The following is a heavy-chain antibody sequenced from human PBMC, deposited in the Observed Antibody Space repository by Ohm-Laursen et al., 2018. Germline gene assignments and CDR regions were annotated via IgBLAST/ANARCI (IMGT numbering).Heavy chain of an antibody. D-gene: IGHD2-21*02. Sequence: SLRLSCTASGFTFSISGMTWVRQAPGKGLEWVSGISVSGSSTDYADSVKGRFTISRDNSKNSLYLQMNSLRAEDTAFYYCAKDIYGDSYFFAYWGQGTLVTVSS. V-gene: IGHV3-23*01. J-gene: IGHJ4*02. CDR3: AKDIYGDSYFFAY. CDR1: GFTFSISG. CDR2: ISVSGSST.